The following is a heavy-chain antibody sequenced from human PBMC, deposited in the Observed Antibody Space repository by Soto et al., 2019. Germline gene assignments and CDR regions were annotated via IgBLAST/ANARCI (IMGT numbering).Heavy chain of an antibody. J-gene: IGHJ5*02. V-gene: IGHV3-48*01. CDR1: GFTFSSYG. Sequence: GGSLRLSCAASGFTFSSYGMHWVRQAPGKGLEWVSYISTSSSTIYYADSVKGRFTISRDNAKNSLYLQMNSLRAEDTAVYYWAKDSSPAYYDFWSGYYTAWGQGTLVTVSS. CDR2: ISTSSSTI. D-gene: IGHD3-3*01. CDR3: AKDSSPAYYDFWSGYYTA.